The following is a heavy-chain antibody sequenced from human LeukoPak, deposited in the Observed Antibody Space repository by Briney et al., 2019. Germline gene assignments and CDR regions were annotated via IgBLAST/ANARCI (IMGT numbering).Heavy chain of an antibody. D-gene: IGHD6-13*01. CDR3: ARVRNGFIAAAGTHFDY. Sequence: SETLSLTCAVYGGSFSGYYWSWIRQPPGKGLEWIGEINHSGSTNYNPSLKSRVTISVDTSKNQFSLKLSSVTAADTAVYYCARVRNGFIAAAGTHFDYWGQGTLVTVSS. CDR1: GGSFSGYY. V-gene: IGHV4-34*01. CDR2: INHSGST. J-gene: IGHJ4*02.